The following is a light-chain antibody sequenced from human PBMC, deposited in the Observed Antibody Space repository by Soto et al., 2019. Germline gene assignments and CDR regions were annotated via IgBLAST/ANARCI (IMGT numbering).Light chain of an antibody. CDR2: GAS. CDR3: QQYGSSPYT. J-gene: IGKJ2*01. Sequence: EIVLTQSPGTLSLSPEERATLSCRASQSVSSSYLAWYRQKPGQAPRLLIYGASNRATGIPDRFSGSGSGTDFTLTISRLEPEDFAVYYCQQYGSSPYTFGQGTKLEIK. V-gene: IGKV3-20*01. CDR1: QSVSSSY.